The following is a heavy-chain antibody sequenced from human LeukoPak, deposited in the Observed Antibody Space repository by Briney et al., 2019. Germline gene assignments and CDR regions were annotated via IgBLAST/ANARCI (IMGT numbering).Heavy chain of an antibody. J-gene: IGHJ4*02. Sequence: GGSLRLSCAASGFTFSGSAMHWVRQASGKGLEWVSYISSSGSTIYYADSVKGRFTISRDNAKNSLYLQMNSLRAEDTAVYYCARAKPKNMVRGLIMRRESRYYFDYWGQGTLVTVSS. D-gene: IGHD3-10*01. CDR3: ARAKPKNMVRGLIMRRESRYYFDY. CDR2: ISSSGSTI. V-gene: IGHV3-48*04. CDR1: GFTFSGSA.